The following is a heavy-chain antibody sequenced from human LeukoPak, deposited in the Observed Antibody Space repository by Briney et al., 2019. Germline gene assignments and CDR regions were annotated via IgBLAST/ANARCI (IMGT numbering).Heavy chain of an antibody. CDR2: IAYDGSNE. V-gene: IGHV3-30*04. J-gene: IGHJ4*02. Sequence: GGSLRLSCVVSGFTFTNYGMHWVRQAPGKGLDWVASIAYDGSNENYAESVKGRFTISRDNSKNTLYLQLNSLRAEDTAMYYCARPSGSVTIFGVVDYFDYWGQGSLVTVSS. CDR1: GFTFTNYG. CDR3: ARPSGSVTIFGVVDYFDY. D-gene: IGHD3-3*01.